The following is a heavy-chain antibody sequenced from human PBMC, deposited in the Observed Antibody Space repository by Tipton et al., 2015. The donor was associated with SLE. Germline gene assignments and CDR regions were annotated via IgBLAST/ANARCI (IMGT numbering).Heavy chain of an antibody. Sequence: SLRLSCAASGFTIRNNYMHWVRQAPGKGLEWVALISYDGSNKYYADSVKGRFTISRDKSKNTLYLQVNSLRAEDTAVYYCAAELLNAFDIWGQGTMVTVSS. CDR1: GFTIRNNY. CDR3: AAELLNAFDI. D-gene: IGHD3-10*01. CDR2: ISYDGSNK. V-gene: IGHV3-30*03. J-gene: IGHJ3*02.